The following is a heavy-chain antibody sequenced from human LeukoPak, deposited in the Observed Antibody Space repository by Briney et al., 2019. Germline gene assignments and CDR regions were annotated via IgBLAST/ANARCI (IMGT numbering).Heavy chain of an antibody. CDR3: AKAGIAAAGTPNWFDP. D-gene: IGHD6-13*01. J-gene: IGHJ5*02. CDR2: ISGSGGST. CDR1: GFIFSSYA. V-gene: IGHV3-23*01. Sequence: GGSLRLSCAASGFIFSSYAMSWVRQAPGKGLEWVSAISGSGGSTYYADSVKGRFTISRDNSKNTLYLQMNSLRAEDTAVYYCAKAGIAAAGTPNWFDPWGQGTLVTVSS.